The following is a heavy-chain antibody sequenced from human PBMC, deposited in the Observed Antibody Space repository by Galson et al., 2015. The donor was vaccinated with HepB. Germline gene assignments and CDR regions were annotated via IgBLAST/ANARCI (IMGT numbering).Heavy chain of an antibody. V-gene: IGHV3-30*18. CDR1: GFTFSSYG. D-gene: IGHD2-15*01. Sequence: SLRLSCAASGFTFSSYGMHWVRQAPGKGLEWVAVISYDGSNKYYADSVKGRFTISRDNSKNTLYLQMNSLRAEDTAVYYCAKEVYSTEQLVVGAAFDYWGQGTLVTVSS. J-gene: IGHJ4*02. CDR2: ISYDGSNK. CDR3: AKEVYSTEQLVVGAAFDY.